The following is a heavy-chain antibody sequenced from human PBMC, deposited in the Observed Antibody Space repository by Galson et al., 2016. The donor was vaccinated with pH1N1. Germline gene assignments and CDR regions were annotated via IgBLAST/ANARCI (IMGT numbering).Heavy chain of an antibody. J-gene: IGHJ4*02. V-gene: IGHV3-21*04. Sequence: SLRLSCAASGFTFSSYSMNWVRQAPGKGLEWVASIRSNGADTYYRDSMKGRFTISRDSAKSSVYLQMNSLRVEDTAVYYCARLKWPGMGSDYWGQGTVVNDSS. CDR1: GFTFSSYS. CDR2: IRSNGADT. D-gene: IGHD5-12*01. CDR3: ARLKWPGMGSDY.